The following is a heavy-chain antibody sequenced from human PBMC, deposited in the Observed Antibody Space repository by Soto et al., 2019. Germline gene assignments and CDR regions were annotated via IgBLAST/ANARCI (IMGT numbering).Heavy chain of an antibody. D-gene: IGHD6-13*01. CDR2: IKQDGSEK. J-gene: IGHJ6*03. CDR1: GFTFSSYW. Sequence: PEGSLRLSCAASGFTFSSYWMSWVRQAPGKGLEWVANIKQDGSEKYYVDSVKGRFTISRDNAKNSLYLQMNSLRAEDTAVYYCARSPFDSSWYYYYYMDVWGKGTTVTVSS. CDR3: ARSPFDSSWYYYYYMDV. V-gene: IGHV3-7*01.